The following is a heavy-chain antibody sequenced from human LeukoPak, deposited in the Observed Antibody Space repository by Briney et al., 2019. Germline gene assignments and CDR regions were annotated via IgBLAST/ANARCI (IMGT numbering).Heavy chain of an antibody. D-gene: IGHD3-22*01. J-gene: IGHJ5*02. CDR3: ARKVPNDSSGYYYRGQFDP. V-gene: IGHV3-30*02. CDR2: IRYDGSNK. CDR1: GFTFSSYW. Sequence: GGSLRLSCAASGFTFSSYWMHWVRQAPGKGLEWVAFIRYDGSNKYYADSVKGRFTISRDNSKNTLYLQMNSLRAEDTAVYYCARKVPNDSSGYYYRGQFDPWGQGTLVTVSS.